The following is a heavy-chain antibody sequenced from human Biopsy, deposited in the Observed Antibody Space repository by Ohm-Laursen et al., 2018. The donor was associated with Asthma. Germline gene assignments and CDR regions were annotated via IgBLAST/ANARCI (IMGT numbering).Heavy chain of an antibody. V-gene: IGHV1-3*04. CDR3: ARTYYDFLTGQVKDVFGV. Sequence: GSSVKVSCKVSGYNFISFAIHWARQAPGQRLEWMGWVNTGNGDTKYSQKFQGRVTITRDTSASTAYMELRSLRSEDTATYYCARTYYDFLTGQVKDVFGVWGQGTMVTVSS. D-gene: IGHD3-9*01. CDR1: GYNFISFA. J-gene: IGHJ3*01. CDR2: VNTGNGDT.